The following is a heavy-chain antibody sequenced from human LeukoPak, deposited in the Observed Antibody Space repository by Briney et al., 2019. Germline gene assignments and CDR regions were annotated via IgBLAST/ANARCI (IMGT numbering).Heavy chain of an antibody. Sequence: GGSLRLSCAASGFTFSSYGMHWVRQAPGKGLEWVAVISYDGSNKYYADSVKGRFTISRDNSKNTLYLQMNSLRAEDTAVYYCAKDPLDGYNPSYFDYWGQGTLVTVSS. CDR3: AKDPLDGYNPSYFDY. V-gene: IGHV3-30*18. J-gene: IGHJ4*02. CDR2: ISYDGSNK. D-gene: IGHD5-24*01. CDR1: GFTFSSYG.